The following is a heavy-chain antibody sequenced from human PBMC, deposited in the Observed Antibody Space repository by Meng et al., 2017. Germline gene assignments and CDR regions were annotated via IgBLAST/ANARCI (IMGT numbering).Heavy chain of an antibody. CDR2: INHSGST. Sequence: QLQLQQWGAGLLKPSETLSLTCAVYGGSFSGYYWSWIRQPPGKGLEWIGEINHSGSTNYNPSLKSRVTISVDTSKNQFSLKLSSVTAADTAVYYCARTEDNWFDPWGQGTLVTVSS. CDR3: ARTEDNWFDP. CDR1: GGSFSGYY. D-gene: IGHD1-14*01. V-gene: IGHV4-34*01. J-gene: IGHJ5*02.